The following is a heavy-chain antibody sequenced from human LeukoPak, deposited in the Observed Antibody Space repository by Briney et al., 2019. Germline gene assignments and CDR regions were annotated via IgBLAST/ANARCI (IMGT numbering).Heavy chain of an antibody. J-gene: IGHJ6*03. CDR1: GYTFIAYH. D-gene: IGHD3-22*01. Sequence: ASVKVSCKASGYTFIAYHVHWVRQAPGQGLEWMGVIIPIYGTANYAQMFRDRVTIIADESTGTVFMELSSLNSQDTAVYYCARQGGASYYFYMDVWGKGTTVTISS. CDR3: ARQGGASYYFYMDV. V-gene: IGHV1-69*13. CDR2: IIPIYGTA.